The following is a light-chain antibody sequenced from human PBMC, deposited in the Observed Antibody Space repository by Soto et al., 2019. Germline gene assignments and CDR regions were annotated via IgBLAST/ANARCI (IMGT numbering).Light chain of an antibody. CDR2: DAS. J-gene: IGKJ5*01. V-gene: IGKV3D-15*01. CDR1: QSVRSN. CDR3: QQYNNWPPIT. Sequence: EIVMTQSPATLSGSAGERATLSCRARQSVRSNLAWYQQKPGQAPRLLIYDASTRATGIPARFSGSGSGTEFILTIRSLQSEDFGVYYCQQYNNWPPITFGQGTRREIK.